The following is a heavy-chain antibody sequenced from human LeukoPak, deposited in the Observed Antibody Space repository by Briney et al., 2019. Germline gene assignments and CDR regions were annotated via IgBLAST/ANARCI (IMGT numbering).Heavy chain of an antibody. D-gene: IGHD3-22*01. Sequence: ASVKVSCKASGYTFTSYYMHWVRQAPGQGLEWMGIINPSGGSTSYAQKFQGRVTMTRDTSTSTAYMELRSLRSDDTAVYYCARVHSDYYDSTSFYFDYWGQGTLVTVSS. CDR3: ARVHSDYYDSTSFYFDY. CDR1: GYTFTSYY. V-gene: IGHV1-46*01. J-gene: IGHJ4*02. CDR2: INPSGGST.